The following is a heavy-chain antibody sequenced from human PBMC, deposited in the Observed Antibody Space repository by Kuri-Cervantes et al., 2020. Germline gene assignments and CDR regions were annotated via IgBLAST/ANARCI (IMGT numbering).Heavy chain of an antibody. Sequence: GGSLRLSCAASGFTFSSSGMYWVRQAPGKGLEWVAVIWYDGSNKYYAESVKGRFTISRDNSKNTLYLQMNSLRAEDTALYYCAVGEDRVGWLPFDIWGQGTMVTVSS. CDR3: AVGEDRVGWLPFDI. D-gene: IGHD3-3*01. CDR1: GFTFSSSG. J-gene: IGHJ3*02. V-gene: IGHV3-30*02. CDR2: IWYDGSNK.